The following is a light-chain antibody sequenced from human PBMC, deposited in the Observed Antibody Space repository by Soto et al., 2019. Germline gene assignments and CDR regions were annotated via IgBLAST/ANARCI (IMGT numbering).Light chain of an antibody. CDR2: GAS. J-gene: IGKJ1*01. CDR1: QSVSSY. CDR3: QQYGSSPQT. Sequence: EIVLTQSPGTLSLSPWERATLSCMASQSVSSYLAWYQQKPGQAPRLLIYGASSRATGIPDRFSGSGSGTDFTLTISRLEPEDFAVYYCQQYGSSPQTFGQGTKVDIK. V-gene: IGKV3-20*01.